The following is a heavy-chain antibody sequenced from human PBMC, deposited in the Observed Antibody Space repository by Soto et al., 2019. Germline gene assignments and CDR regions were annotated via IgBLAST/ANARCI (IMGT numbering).Heavy chain of an antibody. D-gene: IGHD2-21*01. CDR1: GFTFSAHW. V-gene: IGHV3-7*05. Sequence: EVQLVASGGDLVQPGGSLRISCAASGFTFSAHWLTWVRHAPGKGLEYVATLNQDGSQKYYVDSVKGRFTISRDNARNSLYLQMNSLRVEDTAVHICVRESCVGGWCKGYFQEWGQGTRVTVSS. CDR3: VRESCVGGWCKGYFQE. CDR2: LNQDGSQK. J-gene: IGHJ1*01.